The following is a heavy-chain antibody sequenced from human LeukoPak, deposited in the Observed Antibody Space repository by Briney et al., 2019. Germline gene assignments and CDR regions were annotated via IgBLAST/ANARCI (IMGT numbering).Heavy chain of an antibody. V-gene: IGHV3-9*01. CDR2: VNWNGDSV. Sequence: PGRSLRLSCAASGFTFDDYAMHWVRQAPGRGLEWVAGVNWNGDSVGYADAVKGRFTISRDKAKTSLYLQMNSLKTEDTALYFCAKDYRRTTADDMGYYGMDVWGQGTTVTVSS. CDR3: AKDYRRTTADDMGYYGMDV. D-gene: IGHD1-1*01. CDR1: GFTFDDYA. J-gene: IGHJ6*02.